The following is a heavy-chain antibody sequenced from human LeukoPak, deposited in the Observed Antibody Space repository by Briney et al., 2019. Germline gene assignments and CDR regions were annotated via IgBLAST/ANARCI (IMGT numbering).Heavy chain of an antibody. CDR2: ISGSGGTT. V-gene: IGHV3-23*01. Sequence: PGGSLRLSCAASGFTFSSYGMNWVRQAPGKGLEWVSGISGSGGTTYYADSVKGRFTISRGNSKISLSLQVSSLRAEDTAVYYCAKTNGYYSDWGQGTLVTVSS. J-gene: IGHJ4*02. CDR3: AKTNGYYSD. D-gene: IGHD3-22*01. CDR1: GFTFSSYG.